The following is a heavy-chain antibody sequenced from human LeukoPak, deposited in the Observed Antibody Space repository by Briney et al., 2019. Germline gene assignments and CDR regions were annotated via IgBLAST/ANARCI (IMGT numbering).Heavy chain of an antibody. V-gene: IGHV1-69*13. CDR3: ARVISRFGDDNYYYYYMDV. CDR2: IIPIFGTA. CDR1: GGTFSSYA. D-gene: IGHD3-10*01. J-gene: IGHJ6*03. Sequence: ASVKVSCKASGGTFSSYAISWVRQAPGQGLEWMGGIIPIFGTANYAQKFQGRVTITADESTSTAYMELSSLRSEDTAVYYCARVISRFGDDNYYYYYMDVWGKGTTVTISS.